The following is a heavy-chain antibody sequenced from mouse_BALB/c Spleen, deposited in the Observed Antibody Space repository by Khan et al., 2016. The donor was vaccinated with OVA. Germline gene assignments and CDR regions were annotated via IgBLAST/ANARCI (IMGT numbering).Heavy chain of an antibody. CDR3: ARKNGSDFDY. D-gene: IGHD1-1*01. Sequence: VQLQQSGPELVKPGASVKISCKASGYSFTGYFMNWVMQSHGKSLEWIGRINPHIGETFYNQKFKGKAILTVEESSSNVHMETRSLASEDSAVYYCARKNGSDFDYWGQGTTLTVSS. V-gene: IGHV1-20*02. CDR1: GYSFTGYF. CDR2: INPHIGET. J-gene: IGHJ2*01.